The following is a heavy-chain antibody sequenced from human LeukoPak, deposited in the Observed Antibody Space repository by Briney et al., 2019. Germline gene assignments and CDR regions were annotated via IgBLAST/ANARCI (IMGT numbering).Heavy chain of an antibody. CDR1: GYTFTSYD. CDR2: MNPNSGNT. V-gene: IGHV1-8*01. J-gene: IGHJ5*02. D-gene: IGHD6-6*01. CDR3: ARRVAARRRWFDP. Sequence: ASVKVSCNASGYTFTSYDINWVRQATGQGLEWMGWMNPNSGNTGYAQKFQGRVTMTRNTSISTAYMELSSLRSEDTAVYYCARRVAARRRWFDPWGQGTLVTVSS.